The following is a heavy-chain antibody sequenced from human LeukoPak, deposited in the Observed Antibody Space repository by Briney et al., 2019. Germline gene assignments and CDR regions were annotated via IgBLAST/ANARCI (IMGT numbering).Heavy chain of an antibody. CDR2: IYYSGST. CDR1: GGSISSGGYY. V-gene: IGHV4-31*03. CDR3: ARVDFEGGLDY. Sequence: SSETLSLTCTVSGGSISSGGYYWSWIRQHPGKGLEWIGYIYYSGSTYYNPSLKSRVTISVDTSKNQFSLKLSSVTAADTAAYYCARVDFEGGLDYWGQGTLVTVSS. D-gene: IGHD2/OR15-2a*01. J-gene: IGHJ4*02.